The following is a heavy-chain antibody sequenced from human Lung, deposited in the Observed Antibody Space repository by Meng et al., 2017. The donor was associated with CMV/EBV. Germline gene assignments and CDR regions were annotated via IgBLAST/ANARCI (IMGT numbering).Heavy chain of an antibody. D-gene: IGHD5-12*01. J-gene: IGHJ4*02. CDR3: ANRYSGFEDVWYFDY. CDR1: GFTLSSYG. V-gene: IGHV3-30*02. CDR2: IRYDGSNT. Sequence: GGSLRLXCAMSGFTLSSYGMHWVRQAPGKGLEWVAFIRYDGSNTYYADSVTGRFTISRDNSKNTLYLQMNSLRAEDTAVYYCANRYSGFEDVWYFDYWGQGTXVTVSS.